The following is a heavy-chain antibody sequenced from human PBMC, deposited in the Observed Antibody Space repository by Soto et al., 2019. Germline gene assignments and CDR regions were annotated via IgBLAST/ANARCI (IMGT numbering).Heavy chain of an antibody. J-gene: IGHJ6*02. CDR1: GGTFSSYT. D-gene: IGHD1-7*01. CDR3: AGYNWNYVYYYGMDV. V-gene: IGHV1-8*02. Sequence: GASVKVSCKASGGTFSSYTINWVRQATGQGLEWMGWMNPNSGNTGYAQKFQGRVTMTRNTSISTAYMELSSLRSEDTAVYYCAGYNWNYVYYYGMDVWGQGTTVTVSS. CDR2: MNPNSGNT.